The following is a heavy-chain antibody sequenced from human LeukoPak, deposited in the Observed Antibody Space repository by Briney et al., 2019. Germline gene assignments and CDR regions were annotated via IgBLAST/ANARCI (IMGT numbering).Heavy chain of an antibody. CDR1: GYTFTGYY. CDR3: AREVCSGGSCYSADAFDI. V-gene: IGHV1-2*02. D-gene: IGHD2-15*01. CDR2: INPNSGGT. Sequence: SVKVSCKASGYTFTGYYMHWVRQAPGQGLEWMGWINPNSGGTNYAQKFQGRVTMTRDTSISTAYMELSRLRSDDTAVYYCAREVCSGGSCYSADAFDIWGQGTMVTVSS. J-gene: IGHJ3*02.